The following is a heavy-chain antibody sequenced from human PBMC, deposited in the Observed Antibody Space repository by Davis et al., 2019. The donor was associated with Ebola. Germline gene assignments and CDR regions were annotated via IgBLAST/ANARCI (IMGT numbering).Heavy chain of an antibody. J-gene: IGHJ6*02. CDR1: GGPFIDYY. V-gene: IGHV4-34*01. CDR2: IDHSGGA. CDR3: ARGAAPYYYYGMDV. Sequence: SETLSLTCGVYGGPFIDYYWTLIRQLPGKGLEWIGEIDHSGGANYSPSLKSRVSMSVDTLKKQFSLKLSSVTAADTAVYFCARGAAPYYYYGMDVWGQGNKVTVSS.